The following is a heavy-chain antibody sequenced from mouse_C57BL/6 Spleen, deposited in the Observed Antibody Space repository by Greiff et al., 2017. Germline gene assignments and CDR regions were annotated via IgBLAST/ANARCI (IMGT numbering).Heavy chain of an antibody. D-gene: IGHD2-1*01. CDR1: GYAFSSSW. CDR3: AYYGNWYFDV. J-gene: IGHJ1*03. V-gene: IGHV1-82*01. Sequence: QVQLQQSGPELVKPGASVKISCKASGYAFSSSWMNWVKQRPGKGLEWIGRIYPGDGDTNYNGKFKGKATLTADKSSSTAYMQLSSLTSEDSAVYFCAYYGNWYFDVWGTGTTVTVSS. CDR2: IYPGDGDT.